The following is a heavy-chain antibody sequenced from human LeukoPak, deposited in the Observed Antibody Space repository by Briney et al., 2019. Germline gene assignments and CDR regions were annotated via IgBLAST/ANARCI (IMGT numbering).Heavy chain of an antibody. D-gene: IGHD3-10*01. V-gene: IGHV3-7*01. CDR2: IKQDGSNK. CDR3: AVYYGSGSYSHPYYYMDV. CDR1: GFTFSSYW. Sequence: TGGSLRLSCAASGFTFSSYWMSWVRQAPGKGLEWVANIKQDGSNKYYADSVKGRFTISRDNSKNTLYLQMNSLRAEDTAVYYCAVYYGSGSYSHPYYYMDVWGKGTTVTISS. J-gene: IGHJ6*03.